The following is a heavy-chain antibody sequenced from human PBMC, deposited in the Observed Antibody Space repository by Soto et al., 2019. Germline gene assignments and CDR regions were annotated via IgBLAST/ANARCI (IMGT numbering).Heavy chain of an antibody. CDR1: GASITNGGYY. CDR3: ARRLVRGVNTDPYYFDY. D-gene: IGHD3-10*01. J-gene: IGHJ4*02. Sequence: SETLSLTCSVSGASITNGGYYWTWIRQHPGKGLEWIGYFYYSGSTYYNPSLKSRVTISVDTSKNQFSLKLSSVTAADTAVYYCARRLVRGVNTDPYYFDYWGQGTLVTVSS. CDR2: FYYSGST. V-gene: IGHV4-31*03.